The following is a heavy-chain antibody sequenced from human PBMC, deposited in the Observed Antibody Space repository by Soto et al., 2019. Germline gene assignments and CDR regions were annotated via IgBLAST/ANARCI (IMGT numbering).Heavy chain of an antibody. J-gene: IGHJ4*01. CDR3: AKGSASTRPYYFDY. D-gene: IGHD6-6*01. Sequence: PGGSLRLSCATSGFTFTSYVMSWVRQPPGKGLEWVSAITGSSGDTYYADSVKGRFTISRDNSKNTLYLEVNSLRAEDTALYYCAKGSASTRPYYFDYWGHRTPVTVSS. V-gene: IGHV3-23*01. CDR2: ITGSSGDT. CDR1: GFTFTSYV.